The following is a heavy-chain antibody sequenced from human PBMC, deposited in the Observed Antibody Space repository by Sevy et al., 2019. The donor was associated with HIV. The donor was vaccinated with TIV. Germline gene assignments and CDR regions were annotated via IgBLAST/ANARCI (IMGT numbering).Heavy chain of an antibody. CDR2: ISSSSSTI. CDR1: GFTFSSYS. Sequence: GGSLRLSCAASGFTFSSYSMNWVRQAPGKGLEWVSYISSSSSTIYYADSVKGRFTISCDNAKNSLYLQMNSLRAEDTAVYYCARDIYDSSGYYFYYYYGMDVWGQGTTVTVSS. J-gene: IGHJ6*02. CDR3: ARDIYDSSGYYFYYYYGMDV. V-gene: IGHV3-48*01. D-gene: IGHD3-22*01.